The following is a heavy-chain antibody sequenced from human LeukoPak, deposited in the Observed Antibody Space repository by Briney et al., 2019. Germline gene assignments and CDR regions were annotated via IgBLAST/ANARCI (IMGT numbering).Heavy chain of an antibody. CDR2: ISGSGGNT. CDR1: GFTFSSYA. Sequence: PGGSLRLSCAASGFTFSSYAMSWVRQAPGKGLEWVSAISGSGGNTYYADSVKGRFTISRDNSKNTLSLQMNSLRSDDTALYYCAKGGSSWSYYFDYWGQGTLVTVSS. D-gene: IGHD6-13*01. J-gene: IGHJ4*02. CDR3: AKGGSSWSYYFDY. V-gene: IGHV3-23*01.